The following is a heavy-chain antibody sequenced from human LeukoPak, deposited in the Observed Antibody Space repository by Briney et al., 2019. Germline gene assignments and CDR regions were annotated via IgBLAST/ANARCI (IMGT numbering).Heavy chain of an antibody. CDR3: AIEDNYGDYYFQH. CDR1: GGSISPYY. CDR2: IYYSGST. V-gene: IGHV4-59*01. Sequence: SEALSLTCTVSGGSISPYYWTWIRQPPGKGLEWIGCIYYSGSTNYNPSLKSRVTISVDTSKNQFSLKLSSVTAADTAVYYCAIEDNYGDYYFQHWGQGTLVTVSS. J-gene: IGHJ1*01. D-gene: IGHD4-17*01.